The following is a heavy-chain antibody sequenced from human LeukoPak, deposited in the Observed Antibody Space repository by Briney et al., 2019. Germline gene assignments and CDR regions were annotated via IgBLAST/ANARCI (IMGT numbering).Heavy chain of an antibody. CDR3: ARDRAGKITIFGVGIDY. Sequence: ASVKVSCKASGYTFTSYGISWVRQAPGQGLEWMGWISAYNGNTNYAQKLQGRVTMTTDTSTSTAYMELRRLRSDDTAVYYCARDRAGKITIFGVGIDYWGQGTLVTVSS. J-gene: IGHJ4*02. CDR2: ISAYNGNT. V-gene: IGHV1-18*01. CDR1: GYTFTSYG. D-gene: IGHD3-3*01.